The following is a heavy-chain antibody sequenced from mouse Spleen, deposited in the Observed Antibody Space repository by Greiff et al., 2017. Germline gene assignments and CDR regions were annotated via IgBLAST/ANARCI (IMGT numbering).Heavy chain of an antibody. D-gene: IGHD1-1*01. V-gene: IGHV14-1*02. Sequence: EVQLQQSGAELVRPGALVKLSCKASGFTITDYYMHWVKQRPEQGLEWIGWIDPENGNTIYDPKFQGKASITADTSSNTAYLQLSSLTSEDTAVYYCARGSRGFAYWGQGTLVTVSA. CDR3: ARGSRGFAY. CDR2: IDPENGNT. CDR1: GFTITDYY. J-gene: IGHJ3*01.